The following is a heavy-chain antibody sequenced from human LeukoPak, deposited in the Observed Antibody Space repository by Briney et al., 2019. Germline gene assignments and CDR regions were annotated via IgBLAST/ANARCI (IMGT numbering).Heavy chain of an antibody. J-gene: IGHJ4*02. V-gene: IGHV4-59*01. Sequence: TETLSLTCTVSGGSISSYYWSWIRQPPGKGLEWIGYIYYSGSTNYNPSLKSRVTISVDTSKNQFSLKLSSVTASDTAVYYCARVAGYFDYWGQGTLVTVSS. CDR1: GGSISSYY. CDR3: ARVAGYFDY. D-gene: IGHD6-19*01. CDR2: IYYSGST.